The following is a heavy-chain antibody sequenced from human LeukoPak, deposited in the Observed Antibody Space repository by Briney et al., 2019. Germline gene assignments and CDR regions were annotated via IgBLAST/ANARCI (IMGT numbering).Heavy chain of an antibody. J-gene: IGHJ4*02. CDR3: ARDNMGFDY. Sequence: GGSLRLSCAASGFTFNTYSMNWVRQAPGKGLEWVSYITSSSSSIYYADSVKGRFTISRDNAKNSLYLQMNSLRAEDTAVYYCARDNMGFDYWGQGTLVPVSS. D-gene: IGHD2/OR15-2a*01. CDR2: ITSSSSSI. CDR1: GFTFNTYS. V-gene: IGHV3-48*01.